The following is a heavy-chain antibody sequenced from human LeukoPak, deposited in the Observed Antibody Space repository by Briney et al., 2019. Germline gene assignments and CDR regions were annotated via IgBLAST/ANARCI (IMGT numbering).Heavy chain of an antibody. D-gene: IGHD6-19*01. V-gene: IGHV1-69*13. CDR3: ARVAAVSGNTGYFDY. CDR1: GGTFSNYA. Sequence: SVKVSCKASGGTFSNYAISWVRQAPGQGLEWMGVIIPTFGTRNYAQKFQGRVTITADDSTSTAYMELSSLRSEDTAVYYCARVAAVSGNTGYFDYWGQGTLVTVSS. J-gene: IGHJ4*02. CDR2: IIPTFGTR.